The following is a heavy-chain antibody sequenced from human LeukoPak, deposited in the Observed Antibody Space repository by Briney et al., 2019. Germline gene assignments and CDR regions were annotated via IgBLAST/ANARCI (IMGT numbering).Heavy chain of an antibody. J-gene: IGHJ4*02. Sequence: PSETLSLTCTVSGDSITSSGFYRGWIRQPPGKGLEWIGNVYYSRATYYNPSLKSRVTMSVDTSKNQFSLKLSSVTAADTAVYYCARLDYNFGTNWGQGALVTVSP. CDR2: VYYSRAT. D-gene: IGHD1-1*01. V-gene: IGHV4-39*01. CDR1: GDSITSSGFY. CDR3: ARLDYNFGTN.